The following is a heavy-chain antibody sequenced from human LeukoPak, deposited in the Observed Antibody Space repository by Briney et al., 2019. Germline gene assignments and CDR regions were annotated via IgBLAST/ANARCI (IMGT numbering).Heavy chain of an antibody. CDR2: IYSGGGI. Sequence: GGSLRLSCVASEFIVSSNYMNWVRKAPGGGLEWVSVIYSGGGIYYADSVKGRFTISREISKNMLYLQMNSLRADDTAVYYCARGHNTATSGTRAFDIWGQGTMVTVSS. D-gene: IGHD5-18*01. CDR1: EFIVSSNY. J-gene: IGHJ3*02. CDR3: ARGHNTATSGTRAFDI. V-gene: IGHV3-53*01.